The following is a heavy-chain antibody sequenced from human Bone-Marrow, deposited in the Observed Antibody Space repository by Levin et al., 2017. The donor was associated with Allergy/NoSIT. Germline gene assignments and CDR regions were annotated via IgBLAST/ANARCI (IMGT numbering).Heavy chain of an antibody. Sequence: GGSLRLSCAASGFTFSDYHMSWIRQAPGKGLEWLSYISTSGSTTYYADSVKGQFTISRDNAKNSLHLQMNSLRAEDTAVYYCARTTPIAHRHIYYYGMDVWGQGTTVTVSS. CDR3: ARTTPIAHRHIYYYGMDV. CDR1: GFTFSDYH. V-gene: IGHV3-11*01. CDR2: ISTSGSTT. D-gene: IGHD6-6*01. J-gene: IGHJ6*01.